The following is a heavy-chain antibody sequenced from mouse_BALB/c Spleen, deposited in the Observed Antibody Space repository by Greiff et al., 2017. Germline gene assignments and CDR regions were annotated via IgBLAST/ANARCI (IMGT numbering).Heavy chain of an antibody. CDR2: IYPGSGST. J-gene: IGHJ2*01. D-gene: IGHD2-3*01. Sequence: LQQPGSELVRPGASVKLSCKASGYTFTSYWMHWVKQRHGQGLEWIGNIYPGSGSTNYDEKFKSKGTLTVDTSSSTAYMHLSSLTSEDSAVYYCTWGDGRGFDYWGQGTTLTVSS. CDR3: TWGDGRGFDY. V-gene: IGHV1S22*01. CDR1: GYTFTSYW.